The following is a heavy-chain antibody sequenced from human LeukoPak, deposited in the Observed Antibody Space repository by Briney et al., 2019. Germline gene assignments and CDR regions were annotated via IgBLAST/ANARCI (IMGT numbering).Heavy chain of an antibody. CDR2: ISGSGGST. D-gene: IGHD3-3*01. V-gene: IGHV3-23*01. J-gene: IGHJ4*02. CDR3: VLPGGYDFWSGYPQADY. Sequence: GGSLRLSCAASGFTFSSYAMSWVRQAPGKGLEWVSAISGSGGSTYYADSVKGRFTISRDNSKNTLYLQMNSLRAEDTAVYYCVLPGGYDFWSGYPQADYWGQGTLVTVSS. CDR1: GFTFSSYA.